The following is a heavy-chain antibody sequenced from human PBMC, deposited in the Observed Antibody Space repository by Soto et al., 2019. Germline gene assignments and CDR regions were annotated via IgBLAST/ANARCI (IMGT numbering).Heavy chain of an antibody. D-gene: IGHD5-12*01. V-gene: IGHV4-4*02. CDR2: IYHSGST. CDR3: AREIDGYNRGALGY. Sequence: SETLSLTCAVSGGSISSSNWWSWVRQPPGKGLEWIGEIYHSGSTNYNPSLKSRVTISVDKSKNQFSLKLSSVTAADTAVYYCAREIDGYNRGALGYWGQGTLVTVSS. CDR1: GGSISSSNW. J-gene: IGHJ4*02.